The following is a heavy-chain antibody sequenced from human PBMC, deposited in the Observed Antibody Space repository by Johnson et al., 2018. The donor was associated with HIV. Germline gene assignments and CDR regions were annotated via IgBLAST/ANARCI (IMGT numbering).Heavy chain of an antibody. CDR2: ISSSGSTI. CDR3: VRRPFGAAPGADTFDI. J-gene: IGHJ3*02. CDR1: GFTFSDYY. D-gene: IGHD6-13*01. V-gene: IGHV3-11*04. Sequence: QVQLVESGGGLVKPGGSLRLSCAASGFTFSDYYMSWIRQAPGKGLEWVSYISSSGSTIYYADSVKGRFTISRDNSKNTLYLQMNSLRAEDTAVYYCVRRPFGAAPGADTFDIWGQGTMVTVSS.